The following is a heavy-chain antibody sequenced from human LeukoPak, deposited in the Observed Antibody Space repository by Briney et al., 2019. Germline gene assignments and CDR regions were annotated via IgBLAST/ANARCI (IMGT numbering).Heavy chain of an antibody. CDR2: ISSSGSTI. V-gene: IGHV3-48*03. CDR1: GFAFSSYE. D-gene: IGHD2-2*01. Sequence: GGSLRLSCAASGFAFSSYEMNWVRQAPGKGLEWVSYISSSGSTIYYTDSVKGRLTISRDNAKNSLYLQLNSLRAEDTAVYYCARGTLFDCWGQGTLVTVSS. CDR3: ARGTLFDC. J-gene: IGHJ4*02.